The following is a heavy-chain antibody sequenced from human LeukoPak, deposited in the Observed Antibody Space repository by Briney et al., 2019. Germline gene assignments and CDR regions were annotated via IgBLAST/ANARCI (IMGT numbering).Heavy chain of an antibody. J-gene: IGHJ4*02. Sequence: SETLSLTCSVSGASISSYHWSWIRQPAGKGLEWIGEINHSGSTNYNPSLKSRVTISVDTSKNQFSLKLSSVTAADTAVYYCATGEGSYGDSAASPFDYWGQGTLVTVSS. V-gene: IGHV4-34*01. CDR1: GASISSYH. CDR3: ATGEGSYGDSAASPFDY. CDR2: INHSGST. D-gene: IGHD4-17*01.